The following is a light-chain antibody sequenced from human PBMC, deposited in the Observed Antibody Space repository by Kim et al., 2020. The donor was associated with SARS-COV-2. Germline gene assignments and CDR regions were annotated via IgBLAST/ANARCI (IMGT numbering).Light chain of an antibody. Sequence: LTQPASVSGSPGQSITISCTGTSSDVGGYNYVSWYQQHPGKAPKLMIYAVSKRPSGVSNRFSGSKSGNTASLTISGLQAEDEADYYCTSYTSSNTWVFGGGTQLTVL. V-gene: IGLV2-14*01. CDR3: TSYTSSNTWV. J-gene: IGLJ3*02. CDR2: AVS. CDR1: SSDVGGYNY.